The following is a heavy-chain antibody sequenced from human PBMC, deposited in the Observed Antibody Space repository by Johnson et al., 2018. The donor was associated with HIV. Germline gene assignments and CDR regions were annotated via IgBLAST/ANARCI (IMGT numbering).Heavy chain of an antibody. CDR3: AKDLIAARRGCDAFDI. CDR2: ISYDGSNK. V-gene: IGHV3-30*04. D-gene: IGHD6-6*01. CDR1: GFTFSSYV. J-gene: IGHJ3*02. Sequence: QVQLVESGGGVVQPGRSLRLSCAASGFTFSSYVMHWVRQAPGKGLEWVAVISYDGSNKYYADSVKGRFTISRDNSKNTLYLQMNSLRAEDTAVYYCAKDLIAARRGCDAFDIWGQGTMVTVSS.